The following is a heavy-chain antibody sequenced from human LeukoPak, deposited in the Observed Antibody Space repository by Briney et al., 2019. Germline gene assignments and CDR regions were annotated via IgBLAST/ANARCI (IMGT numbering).Heavy chain of an antibody. CDR1: GFTFSSYW. J-gene: IGHJ4*02. Sequence: GGSLRLSCAASGFTFSSYWMSWVRQAPGKGLEWVADIKQDGSEKYYVDSVKGRFTISRDNAKNSLYLQMNSLRAEDTAVYYCARGPRDFWSGYPITFYYFDYWGQGTLVTVSS. V-gene: IGHV3-7*01. CDR3: ARGPRDFWSGYPITFYYFDY. D-gene: IGHD3-3*01. CDR2: IKQDGSEK.